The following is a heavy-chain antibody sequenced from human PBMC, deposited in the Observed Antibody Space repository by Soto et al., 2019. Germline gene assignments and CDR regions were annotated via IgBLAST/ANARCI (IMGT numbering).Heavy chain of an antibody. Sequence: SETLSLTCTVSGGSISSSSYYWGWIRQPPGKGLEWIGSIYYSGSTYYNPSLKSRVTISVDTSKNQFSLKLSSVTAADTAVYYCARLPHCSSTSCYGEYYFDHWGQGTLVTVSS. CDR3: ARLPHCSSTSCYGEYYFDH. J-gene: IGHJ4*02. CDR1: GGSISSSSYY. V-gene: IGHV4-39*01. D-gene: IGHD2-2*01. CDR2: IYYSGST.